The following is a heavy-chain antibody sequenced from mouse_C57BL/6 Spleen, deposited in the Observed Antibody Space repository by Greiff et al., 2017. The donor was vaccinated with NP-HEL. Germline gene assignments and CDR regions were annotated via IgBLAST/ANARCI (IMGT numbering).Heavy chain of an antibody. CDR1: GYTFTDYE. CDR3: TRERDCDWYFDV. D-gene: IGHD3-3*01. J-gene: IGHJ1*03. V-gene: IGHV1-15*01. Sequence: QVQLQQSGAELVRPGASVKLSCKASGYTFTDYEMHWVKQTPVHGLEWIGAIDPETGGTAYNQKFKGKAILTADKSYSTAYMELRSRTSEDSAVYYCTRERDCDWYFDVWGKGTTVTVSS. CDR2: IDPETGGT.